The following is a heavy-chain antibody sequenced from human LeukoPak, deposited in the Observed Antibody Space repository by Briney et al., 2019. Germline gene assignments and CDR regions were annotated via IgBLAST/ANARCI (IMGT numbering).Heavy chain of an antibody. CDR2: IYYSGST. D-gene: IGHD6-6*01. V-gene: IGHV4-59*12. CDR3: ARTSIAARRANAFDI. CDR1: GGSISSYY. Sequence: SETLSLTCTVSGGSISSYYWSWIRQPPGKGLEWIGYIYYSGSTNYNPSLKSRVTISVDTSKNQFSLKLSSVTAADTAVYYCARTSIAARRANAFDIWGQGTMVTVSS. J-gene: IGHJ3*02.